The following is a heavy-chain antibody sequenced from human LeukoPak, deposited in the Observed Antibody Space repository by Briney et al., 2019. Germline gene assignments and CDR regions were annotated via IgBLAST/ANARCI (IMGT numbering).Heavy chain of an antibody. V-gene: IGHV1-18*01. CDR1: GYTFTSYG. CDR2: ISAYNGNT. Sequence: ASVKVSCKASGYTFTSYGISWVRQAPGQGLEWMGWISAYNGNTNYAQKLQGRVTMTTDTSTSTAYMELRSLRSDDTAVYYCARDGIAVAGTAIDYYYGMDVWGQGTTVTVSS. CDR3: ARDGIAVAGTAIDYYYGMDV. D-gene: IGHD6-19*01. J-gene: IGHJ6*02.